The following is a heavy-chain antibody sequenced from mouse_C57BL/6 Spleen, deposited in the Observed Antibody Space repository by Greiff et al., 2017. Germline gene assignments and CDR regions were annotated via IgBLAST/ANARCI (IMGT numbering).Heavy chain of an antibody. J-gene: IGHJ4*01. CDR3: AREYDGYYVGNYYAMDY. CDR1: GFTFSDYY. V-gene: IGHV5-16*01. Sequence: EVHLVESEGGLVQPGSSMKLSCTASGFTFSDYYMAWVRQVPEKGLEWVANINYDGSSTYYLDSLKSRFIISRDNAKNILYLQMSSLKSEDTATYYCAREYDGYYVGNYYAMDYWGQGTSVTVSS. CDR2: INYDGSST. D-gene: IGHD2-3*01.